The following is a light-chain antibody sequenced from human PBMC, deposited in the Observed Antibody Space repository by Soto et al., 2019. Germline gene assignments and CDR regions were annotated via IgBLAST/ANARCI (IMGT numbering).Light chain of an antibody. Sequence: QSVLTQPPSASGSPGQSVTISCTGTSSDVGAYNYVSWYQQHPGKDPKLMIYDVSKRPSGVPDRFSGSKSGNTASLTVSGVQAEDEADFYCISYAGSSIWVFGGGTKLTVL. CDR3: ISYAGSSIWV. J-gene: IGLJ3*02. CDR1: SSDVGAYNY. CDR2: DVS. V-gene: IGLV2-8*01.